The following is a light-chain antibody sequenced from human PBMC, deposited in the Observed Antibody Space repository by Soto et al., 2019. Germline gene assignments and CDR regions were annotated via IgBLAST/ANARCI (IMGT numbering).Light chain of an antibody. CDR1: SSNIQFNS. V-gene: IGLV1-44*01. J-gene: IGLJ2*01. CDR3: AAWDDSLIGVI. Sequence: QPVLTQPPSASGTPGQRVTISCSGSSSNIQFNSVNWYQQVPGTAPKLLIYSDNQRPSGVPDRFSGSKSGTSASLAISGLQSDDEADYYCAAWDDSLIGVIFGGGTKLTVL. CDR2: SDN.